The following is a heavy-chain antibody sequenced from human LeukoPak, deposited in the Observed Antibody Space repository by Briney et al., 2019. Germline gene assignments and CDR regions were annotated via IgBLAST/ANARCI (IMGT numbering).Heavy chain of an antibody. J-gene: IGHJ4*02. Sequence: PGGSLGLSCAASGFTFSSYWMSWVRQAPGKGLEWVANIKQDGSEKYYVDSVKGRFPISRDNAKNSLYLQMNSLRAEDTAVYYCARDEGIAVAPTIFDYWGQGTLVTVSS. CDR1: GFTFSSYW. CDR3: ARDEGIAVAPTIFDY. D-gene: IGHD6-19*01. CDR2: IKQDGSEK. V-gene: IGHV3-7*03.